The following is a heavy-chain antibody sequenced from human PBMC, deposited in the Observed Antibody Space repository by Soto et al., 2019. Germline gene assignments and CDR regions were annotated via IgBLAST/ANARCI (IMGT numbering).Heavy chain of an antibody. V-gene: IGHV3-7*01. J-gene: IGHJ4*02. CDR3: ARGSSHKVTLPFDY. Sequence: EVQLLESGGGLVQPGGSLSLSCAASGFTFSSYWMSWVRQAPGKGLEWEANIKQAGSEKYYVDSVKGRFTISRDNAKNSLYLQMNCLRAEYRAVYYCARGSSHKVTLPFDYWGQGTLVTVSS. CDR1: GFTFSSYW. CDR2: IKQAGSEK. D-gene: IGHD2-21*02.